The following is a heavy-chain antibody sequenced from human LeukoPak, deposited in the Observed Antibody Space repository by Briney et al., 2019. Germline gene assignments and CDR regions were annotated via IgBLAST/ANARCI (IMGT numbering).Heavy chain of an antibody. CDR1: GFTFSDYY. V-gene: IGHV3-11*06. CDR3: ARDEGYCSGGSCYSNY. CDR2: ISSSSSYT. Sequence: GGSLRLSCAAPGFTFSDYYMSWIRQAPGKGLEWVSYISSSSSYTNSADSVKGRFTISRDNAKNSLYLQMNSLRAEDTAVYYCARDEGYCSGGSCYSNYWGQGTLVTVSS. J-gene: IGHJ4*02. D-gene: IGHD2-15*01.